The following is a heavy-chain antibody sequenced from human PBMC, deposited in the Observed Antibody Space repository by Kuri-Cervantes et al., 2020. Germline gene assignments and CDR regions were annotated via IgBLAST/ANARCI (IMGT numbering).Heavy chain of an antibody. Sequence: GGSLRLSCAASGFTFSSYGMHWVRQAPGKGLEWVAVISYDGSNKYYADSVKGRFTISRDNSKNTLYLQMNSLRAEDTAVYYCARDGDLTGYYWDYYGMDVWGQGTTVTVSS. V-gene: IGHV3-30*03. J-gene: IGHJ6*02. CDR2: ISYDGSNK. CDR3: ARDGDLTGYYWDYYGMDV. D-gene: IGHD3-9*01. CDR1: GFTFSSYG.